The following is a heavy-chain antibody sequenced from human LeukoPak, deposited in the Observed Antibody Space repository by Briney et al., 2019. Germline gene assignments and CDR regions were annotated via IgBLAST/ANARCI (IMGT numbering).Heavy chain of an antibody. CDR1: GDPIIRGGYY. CDR3: AREAWAGTLSGWFDP. Sequence: PSQTLSLTCSVSGDPIIRGGYYWSWIRHLPGKGLEWIVYIFSSGSTSYNPSLRSRVTVSFDTSKNQFFLNLSSVTAADTAIYYCAREAWAGTLSGWFDPWGQGTLVTVSS. CDR2: IFSSGST. D-gene: IGHD1-7*01. J-gene: IGHJ5*02. V-gene: IGHV4-31*03.